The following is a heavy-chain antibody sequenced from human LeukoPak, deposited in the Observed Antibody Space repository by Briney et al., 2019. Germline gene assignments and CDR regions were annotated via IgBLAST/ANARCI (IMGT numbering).Heavy chain of an antibody. J-gene: IGHJ4*02. CDR2: IIPIFGTA. CDR1: GGTFSSYA. CDR3: ASSPSLYDSSGYYNYFDY. V-gene: IGHV1-69*05. D-gene: IGHD3-22*01. Sequence: ASVKVSCKASGGTFSSYAISRVRQAPGQGLEWMGGIIPIFGTANYAQKFQGRVTITTDESTSTAYMELSSLRSEDTAVYYCASSPSLYDSSGYYNYFDYWGQGTLVTVSS.